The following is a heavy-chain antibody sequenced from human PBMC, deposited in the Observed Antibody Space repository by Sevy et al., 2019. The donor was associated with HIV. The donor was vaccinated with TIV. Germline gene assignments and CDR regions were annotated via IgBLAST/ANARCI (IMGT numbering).Heavy chain of an antibody. CDR3: SRDLRLRGYSYGCFDY. J-gene: IGHJ4*02. CDR2: INPNSGDT. Sequence: ASVKVSCKASGYTFTGQYIHWVRQAPGQGLEWMGWINPNSGDTNYAQEFQGRVTMTRDTSISTAYMELRGLKSDDTAVYYCSRDLRLRGYSYGCFDYWGQGTLVTVSS. CDR1: GYTFTGQY. D-gene: IGHD5-18*01. V-gene: IGHV1-2*02.